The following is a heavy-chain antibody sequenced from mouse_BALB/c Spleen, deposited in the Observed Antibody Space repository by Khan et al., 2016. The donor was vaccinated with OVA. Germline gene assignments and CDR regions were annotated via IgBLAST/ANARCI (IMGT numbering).Heavy chain of an antibody. Sequence: EVELVESGGDLVQPGGSRQLSCAASGFTFSSFGMHWVRQAPEHGLEWVAYISGDSITIYYAATVKCRFTFSRDNPRNNLFLQMTSLMSEDTAMYYCATSYCYGYDLDYWGPGTTLTVSS. CDR2: ISGDSITI. J-gene: IGHJ2*01. D-gene: IGHD1-1*01. CDR3: ATSYCYGYDLDY. CDR1: GFTFSSFG. V-gene: IGHV5-17*02.